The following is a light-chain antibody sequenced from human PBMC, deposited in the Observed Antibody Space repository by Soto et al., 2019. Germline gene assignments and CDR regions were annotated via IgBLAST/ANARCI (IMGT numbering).Light chain of an antibody. J-gene: IGKJ2*01. CDR3: QQTYSAYT. CDR1: QTITTF. V-gene: IGKV1-39*01. Sequence: DIQMTQSPSSLPASVGDRVTITCRASQTITTFLNWYQQKPGTAPKLLIYAASTLQSGVPSRFSGSGSGTDFTLTISSLQPEDFATYYGQQTYSAYTFGQGTELEI. CDR2: AAS.